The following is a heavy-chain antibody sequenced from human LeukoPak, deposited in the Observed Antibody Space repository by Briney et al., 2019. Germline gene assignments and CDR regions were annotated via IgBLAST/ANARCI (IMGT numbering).Heavy chain of an antibody. CDR3: AREASSLVPPDY. Sequence: SVKVSCKASGDTFSSYAISWVRQAPGQGLEWMGGIIPIFGTANYAQKFQGRVTITADESTSTAYMELSSLRSEDTAVYYCAREASSLVPPDYWGQGTLVTVSS. CDR1: GDTFSSYA. J-gene: IGHJ4*02. CDR2: IIPIFGTA. D-gene: IGHD6-13*01. V-gene: IGHV1-69*01.